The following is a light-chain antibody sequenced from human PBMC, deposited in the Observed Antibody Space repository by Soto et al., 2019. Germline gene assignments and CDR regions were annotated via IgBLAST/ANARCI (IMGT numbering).Light chain of an antibody. Sequence: QSALTQPASVSGSPGQSITISCTGTSSDVGGYNNVSWYQQHPGKAPKLLIYDVSNRPSGVSNRFSGSKSANTASLTISGLQSEDEADYYCSSYTSSGTLVVVGGGSQLTVL. V-gene: IGLV2-14*01. CDR2: DVS. CDR3: SSYTSSGTLVV. J-gene: IGLJ2*01. CDR1: SSDVGGYNN.